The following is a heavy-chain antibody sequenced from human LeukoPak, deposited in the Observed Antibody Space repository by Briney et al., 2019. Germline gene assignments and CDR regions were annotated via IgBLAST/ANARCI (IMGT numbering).Heavy chain of an antibody. Sequence: SETLSLTCTVSGGSISSYYWSWIRQPPGKGLEWIGYIYYSGSTNYNPSLKSRVTISVDTSKNQFSLKLSSVTAADTAVYYCARSRIAVARGGAFDIWGQGTMVTVSS. J-gene: IGHJ3*02. V-gene: IGHV4-59*08. CDR3: ARSRIAVARGGAFDI. CDR1: GGSISSYY. D-gene: IGHD6-19*01. CDR2: IYYSGST.